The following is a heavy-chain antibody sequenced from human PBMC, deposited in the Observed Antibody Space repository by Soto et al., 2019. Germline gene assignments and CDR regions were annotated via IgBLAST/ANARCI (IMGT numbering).Heavy chain of an antibody. CDR3: AREGYSSSWLLGDYYYYRMDV. Sequence: SQTLSLTCAISGDSVSSNSAAWNWIRQSPSRGLEFLGRTYYRSRWYNDYAVSVKSRITINPDTSKNQFSLQLNSVTPEDTAVYYCAREGYSSSWLLGDYYYYRMDVWGQGTTVTVSS. J-gene: IGHJ6*02. CDR2: TYYRSRWYN. V-gene: IGHV6-1*01. CDR1: GDSVSSNSAA. D-gene: IGHD6-13*01.